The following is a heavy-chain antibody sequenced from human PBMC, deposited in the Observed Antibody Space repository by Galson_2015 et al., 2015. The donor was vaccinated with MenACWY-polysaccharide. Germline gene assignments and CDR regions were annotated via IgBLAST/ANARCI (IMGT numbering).Heavy chain of an antibody. CDR3: ARVWGSFDSSGYYSYYFDY. J-gene: IGHJ4*02. Sequence: SLRLSCAASGFTFSSYRMNWVRQAPGKGLEWVSSINSSSSYIYYADSVKGRFTISRDNAKNSLYLQMNSLRAEDTAVYYCARVWGSFDSSGYYSYYFDYWGQGTLVTVSS. CDR1: GFTFSSYR. V-gene: IGHV3-21*01. CDR2: INSSSSYI. D-gene: IGHD3-22*01.